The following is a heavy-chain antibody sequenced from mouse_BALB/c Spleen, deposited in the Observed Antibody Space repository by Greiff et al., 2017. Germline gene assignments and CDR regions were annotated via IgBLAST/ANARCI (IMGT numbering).Heavy chain of an antibody. V-gene: IGHV5-17*02. CDR3: ARWGGKDAMDY. D-gene: IGHD1-3*01. Sequence: EVQGVESGGGLVQPGGSRKLSCAASGFTFSSFGMHWVRQAPEKGLEWVAYISSGSSTIYYADTVKGRFTISRDNPKNTLFLQMTSLRSEDTAMYYCARWGGKDAMDYWGQGTSVTVSS. CDR2: ISSGSSTI. J-gene: IGHJ4*01. CDR1: GFTFSSFG.